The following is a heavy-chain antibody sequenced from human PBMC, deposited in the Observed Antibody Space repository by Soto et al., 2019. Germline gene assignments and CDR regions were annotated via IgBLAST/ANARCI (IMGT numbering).Heavy chain of an antibody. CDR1: GYTFTGYY. CDR3: ARDPPNYCSSTSCFLYYYGMDV. CDR2: INPNSGGT. V-gene: IGHV1-2*02. D-gene: IGHD2-2*01. J-gene: IGHJ6*02. Sequence: ASLKVSCKAAGYTFTGYYIYWVRQAPGQGLEWMGWINPNSGGTNYAQKFQGRVTMTRDTSISTAYMELSRLRSDDTAVYYCARDPPNYCSSTSCFLYYYGMDVWGQGTTVTVSS.